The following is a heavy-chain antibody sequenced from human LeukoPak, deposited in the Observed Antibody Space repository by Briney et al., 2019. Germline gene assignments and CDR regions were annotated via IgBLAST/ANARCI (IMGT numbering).Heavy chain of an antibody. Sequence: GGSLRLSCAASGFTFSSYWMSWVRPAPGKGLEWVANIKQDGSEKYYVDSVKGRFTISRDNAKNSLYLQMNSLRAEDTAVYYCASMKAAAPQSDYWGQGTLVTVSS. J-gene: IGHJ4*02. CDR1: GFTFSSYW. V-gene: IGHV3-7*01. CDR3: ASMKAAAPQSDY. CDR2: IKQDGSEK. D-gene: IGHD6-13*01.